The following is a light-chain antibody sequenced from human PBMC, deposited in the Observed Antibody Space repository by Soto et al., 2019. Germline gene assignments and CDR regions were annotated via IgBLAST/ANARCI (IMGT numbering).Light chain of an antibody. CDR3: QQFGISPVYT. J-gene: IGKJ2*01. CDR2: GGS. Sequence: VLTQSPDTLSLSPGEGGTLSCRASQSVSSNYLAWYQQKPGQAPRLLIYGGSRRATGIPDRFSGGGSGTDFTLTISRLEPEDVAVYFCQCQQFGISPVYTFGQGTKLEIK. V-gene: IGKV3-20*01. CDR1: QSVSSNY.